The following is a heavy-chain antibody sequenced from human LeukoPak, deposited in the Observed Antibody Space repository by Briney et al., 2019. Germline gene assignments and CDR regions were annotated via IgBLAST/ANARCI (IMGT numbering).Heavy chain of an antibody. Sequence: GGSLRLSCAASGFTFYDYAMHWVRQAPGKGLEWVSGIIWNSGSIGYADSVKGRFTISRDNAKNSLYLQMNSLRAEDTALYYCAKDISVGATPYYFDYWGQGTLVTVSS. V-gene: IGHV3-9*01. D-gene: IGHD1-26*01. CDR1: GFTFYDYA. CDR3: AKDISVGATPYYFDY. J-gene: IGHJ4*02. CDR2: IIWNSGSI.